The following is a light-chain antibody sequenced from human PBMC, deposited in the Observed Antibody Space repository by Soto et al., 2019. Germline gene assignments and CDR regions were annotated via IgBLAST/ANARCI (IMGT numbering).Light chain of an antibody. CDR2: GAS. CDR1: ESVSSN. J-gene: IGKJ5*01. CDR3: QQYNSWPPIT. Sequence: EVVMTQSPAKLSVSPGERATLSCRVSESVSSNLAWYQQRPGQAPRLVIYGASTRATGIPDRFSGGGSGTEFTLTISSLQSEDFAVYYCQQYNSWPPITFGQGTRLEIK. V-gene: IGKV3-15*01.